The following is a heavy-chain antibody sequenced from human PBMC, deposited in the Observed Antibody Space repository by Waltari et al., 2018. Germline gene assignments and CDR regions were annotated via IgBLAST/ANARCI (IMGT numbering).Heavy chain of an antibody. V-gene: IGHV4-34*01. CDR3: ARGLLRGSGSYYSYYYGMDV. D-gene: IGHD3-10*01. CDR1: GGSFSGYY. Sequence: QVQLQQWGAGLLKPSETLSLTCAVYGGSFSGYYWSWIRQPPGKGLEWIGEINHSGSTNYNPSLKSRVTISVDPSKNQFSLKLSSVTAADTAVYYCARGLLRGSGSYYSYYYGMDVWGQGTTVTVSS. J-gene: IGHJ6*02. CDR2: INHSGST.